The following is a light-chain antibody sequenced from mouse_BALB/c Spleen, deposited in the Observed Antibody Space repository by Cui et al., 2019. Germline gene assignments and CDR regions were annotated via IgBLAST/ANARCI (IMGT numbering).Light chain of an antibody. CDR1: ENIYSY. CDR3: QHHYGTPPT. CDR2: NAK. V-gene: IGKV12-44*01. J-gene: IGKJ1*01. Sequence: DIQMTQSTASLSASVGETVTITCRASENIYSYLAWYQQKQGKSPQLLVYNAKTLAEGVPSRFSGSGSGTQFSLKINSLQPEDFGSYYCQHHYGTPPTFGGGTKLEIK.